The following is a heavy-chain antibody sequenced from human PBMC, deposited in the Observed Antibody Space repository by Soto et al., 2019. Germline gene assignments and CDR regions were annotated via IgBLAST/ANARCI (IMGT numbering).Heavy chain of an antibody. J-gene: IGHJ6*02. CDR2: IYHSGST. CDR3: AKDNYGMDV. V-gene: IGHV4-4*02. Sequence: SETLSLTCGVSGGSISTTNWWSWVRQPPGKGLEWIGEIYHSGSTNYNPSLKSRVTIAVDKSKNQFSLQLHSVTAADTAVYYCAKDNYGMDVWGQGTTVTVSS. CDR1: GGSISTTNW.